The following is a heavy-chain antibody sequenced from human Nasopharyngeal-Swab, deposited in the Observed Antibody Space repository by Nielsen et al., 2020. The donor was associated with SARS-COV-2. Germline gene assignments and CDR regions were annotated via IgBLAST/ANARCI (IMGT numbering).Heavy chain of an antibody. Sequence: SETLSLTCTVSGGSISSSSYYWGWIRQPPGKGLEWIGSIYYSGSTYYNPSLKSRVTISVDTSKNQFSLKLSSVTAADTAVYYCARPNSAGRGAFDIWGQGTMVTFSS. V-gene: IGHV4-39*01. J-gene: IGHJ3*02. CDR1: GGSISSSSYY. D-gene: IGHD1-26*01. CDR2: IYYSGST. CDR3: ARPNSAGRGAFDI.